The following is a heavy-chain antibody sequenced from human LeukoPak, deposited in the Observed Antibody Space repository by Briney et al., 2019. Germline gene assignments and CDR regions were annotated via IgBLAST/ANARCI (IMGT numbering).Heavy chain of an antibody. D-gene: IGHD5-18*01. J-gene: IGHJ4*02. CDR3: ARDYQGGYGDKTVDY. CDR2: IYYSGST. V-gene: IGHV4-39*07. CDR1: GASISNSAYH. Sequence: PSETLSLTCTVSGASISNSAYHWGWIRQPPGKGLEWIGSIYYSGSTYYNPSLKSRVTISVDTSKNQFSLKLSSVTAADTAVYYCARDYQGGYGDKTVDYWGQGTLVTVSS.